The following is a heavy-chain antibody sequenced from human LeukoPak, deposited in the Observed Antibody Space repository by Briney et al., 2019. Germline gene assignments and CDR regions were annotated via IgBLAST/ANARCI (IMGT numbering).Heavy chain of an antibody. J-gene: IGHJ3*02. CDR3: ARPGVGSGRYGAFDI. CDR1: GGSISSYY. D-gene: IGHD5-18*01. Sequence: SETLSLTCTVSGGSISSYYWSWIRQPPGKGLEWIGYIYYSGSTNYNPSLESRVTMSVDTSKNQFSLKLRSVTAADTAVYYCARPGVGSGRYGAFDIWGQGTLVIVSS. V-gene: IGHV4-59*08. CDR2: IYYSGST.